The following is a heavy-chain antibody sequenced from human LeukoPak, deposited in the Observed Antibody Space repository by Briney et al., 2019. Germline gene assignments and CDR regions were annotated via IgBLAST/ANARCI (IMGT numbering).Heavy chain of an antibody. CDR2: MNPNSGNT. CDR3: ARGNYDFWSGYHLPKYYYDSSGYPDY. CDR1: GYTFNNYD. V-gene: IGHV1-8*03. J-gene: IGHJ4*02. D-gene: IGHD3-22*01. Sequence: ASVKVSRKASGYTFNNYDINWVRQATGQGLEWMGWMNPNSGNTGYAQKFQGRVTITRNTSISTAYMELSSLRSEDTAVYYCARGNYDFWSGYHLPKYYYDSSGYPDYWGQGTLVTVSS.